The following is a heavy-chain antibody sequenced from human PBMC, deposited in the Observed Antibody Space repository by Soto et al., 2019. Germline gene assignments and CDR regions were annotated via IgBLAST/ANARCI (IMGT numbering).Heavy chain of an antibody. CDR3: ASHYDLMRPYCFDY. D-gene: IGHD3-3*01. CDR2: IYYSGNT. V-gene: IGHV4-61*01. J-gene: IGHJ4*02. Sequence: QVQLQESGPGLVKPSETLSLTCTVSGGSVSSGSYYWSWIRQPPGKGLEWIGHIYYSGNTNYNPSLKSRVTISVDTSKNQVSLELSSVTAADTAVYYCASHYDLMRPYCFDYWGQGTLVTVSS. CDR1: GGSVSSGSYY.